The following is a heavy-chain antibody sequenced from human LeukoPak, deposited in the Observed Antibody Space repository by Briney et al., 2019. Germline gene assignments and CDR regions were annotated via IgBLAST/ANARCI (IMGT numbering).Heavy chain of an antibody. CDR2: IYYRGTT. J-gene: IGHJ4*02. V-gene: IGHV4-59*08. Sequence: SETLSLTCNVSGGSISSYYWSWIRQPPGKGLEWIAYIYYRGTTNYNPSLKSRVTISVDTSKNQFSLKLSSVTAADTAVYYCARRTTGTGPFDYWGQGTLVTVSS. CDR3: ARRTTGTGPFDY. D-gene: IGHD1-1*01. CDR1: GGSISSYY.